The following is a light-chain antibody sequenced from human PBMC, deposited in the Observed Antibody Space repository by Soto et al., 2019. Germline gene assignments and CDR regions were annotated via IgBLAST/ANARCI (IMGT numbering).Light chain of an antibody. CDR2: GAS. J-gene: IGKJ1*01. Sequence: EIVLTQSPGTLSLSPGERATLSCRTSQSVSNNYLAWYQQKPGQAPRLLIYGASSRATGIPDRFSGSGSATDFTLSISRLEPEDFVVYYCQQYSSLWTFGQGTKVEIK. V-gene: IGKV3-20*01. CDR1: QSVSNNY. CDR3: QQYSSLWT.